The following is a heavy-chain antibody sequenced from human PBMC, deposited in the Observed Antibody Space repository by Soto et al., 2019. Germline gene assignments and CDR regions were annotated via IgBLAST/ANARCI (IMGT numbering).Heavy chain of an antibody. CDR2: IWYDGSNK. J-gene: IGHJ4*02. Sequence: GGSLRLSCAASGFTFSSYGMHWVRQAPGKGLEWVAVIWYDGSNKYYADSVKGRFTISRDNSKNTLYLQMNSLRAEDTAVYYCARDSGYDRGDFDYWGQGTLVTVSS. V-gene: IGHV3-33*01. CDR3: ARDSGYDRGDFDY. D-gene: IGHD5-12*01. CDR1: GFTFSSYG.